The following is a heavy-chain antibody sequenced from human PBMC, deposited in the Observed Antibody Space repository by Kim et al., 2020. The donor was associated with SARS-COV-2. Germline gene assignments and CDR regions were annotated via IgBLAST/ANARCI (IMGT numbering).Heavy chain of an antibody. CDR2: IYHSGST. CDR1: GYSISSGHY. J-gene: IGHJ1*01. CDR3: ARRRVNSYDN. Sequence: SETLSLTCTVSGYSISSGHYWGWIRQPPGKGLEWIGSIYHSGSTYYNPSLKSRVTISVDTSKNQFSLKLSSVIAADTAVYYCARRRVNSYDNWGQGTLVT. V-gene: IGHV4-38-2*02. D-gene: IGHD3-22*01.